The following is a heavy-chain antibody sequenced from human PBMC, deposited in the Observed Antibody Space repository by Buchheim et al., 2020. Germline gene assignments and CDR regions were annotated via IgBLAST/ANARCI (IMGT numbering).Heavy chain of an antibody. V-gene: IGHV3-7*01. CDR3: ARERTGYYDFWSGYPNYYYYGMDV. CDR2: IKQDGSEK. Sequence: EVQLVESGGGLVQPGGSLRLSCAASGFTFSSYWMSWVRQAPGKGLEWVANIKQDGSEKYYVDSVKGRFTIYRDNAKNSLYLQMNSLRAEDTAVYYCARERTGYYDFWSGYPNYYYYGMDVWGQGTT. CDR1: GFTFSSYW. J-gene: IGHJ6*02. D-gene: IGHD3-3*01.